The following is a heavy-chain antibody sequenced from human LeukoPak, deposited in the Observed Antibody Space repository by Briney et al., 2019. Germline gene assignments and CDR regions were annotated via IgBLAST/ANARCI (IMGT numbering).Heavy chain of an antibody. CDR2: IKQDGSEK. Sequence: GGSLRLSCAASGFTFSSYWMSWVRQAPGKGLEWVANIKQDGSEKYYVDSVKGRFTISRDNAKNSLYLQMNSLRAEGTAVYYCARDDSSSWYGPEDYWGQGTLVTVSS. CDR1: GFTFSSYW. J-gene: IGHJ4*02. CDR3: ARDDSSSWYGPEDY. V-gene: IGHV3-7*01. D-gene: IGHD6-13*01.